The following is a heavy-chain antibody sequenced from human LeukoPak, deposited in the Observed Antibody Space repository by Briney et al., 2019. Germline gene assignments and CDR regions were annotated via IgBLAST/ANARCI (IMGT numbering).Heavy chain of an antibody. CDR3: ARCAGYYNYFYMDV. CDR1: GFTVSSNY. J-gene: IGHJ6*03. V-gene: IGHV3-53*01. Sequence: GGSLRLSCAASGFTVSSNYMTWVRQAPGKGLEWVAILYSDGRTYYADPVKGRFTISRDNSKNGLSLDMNSLRAEDTALYYCARCAGYYNYFYMDVWGRGTTVTVSS. CDR2: LYSDGRT.